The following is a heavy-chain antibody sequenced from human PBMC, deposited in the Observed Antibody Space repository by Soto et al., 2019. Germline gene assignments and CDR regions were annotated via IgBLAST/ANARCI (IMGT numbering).Heavy chain of an antibody. CDR3: ARDRYDFWSGENYYYYYYMDV. V-gene: IGHV3-64*01. J-gene: IGHJ6*03. D-gene: IGHD3-3*01. CDR1: GFTFSSYA. Sequence: GGSLRLSCAASGFTFSSYAMHWVRQAPGKGLEYIPAISSNGGSTYYANSVKGRFTISRDNSKNTLYLQMGSLRAEDMAVYYCARDRYDFWSGENYYYYYYMDVWGKGTTVTVSS. CDR2: ISSNGGST.